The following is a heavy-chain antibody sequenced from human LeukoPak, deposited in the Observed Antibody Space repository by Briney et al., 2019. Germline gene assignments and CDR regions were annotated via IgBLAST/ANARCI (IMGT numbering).Heavy chain of an antibody. Sequence: SETLSLTCTVSGGSISSGSYYWSWIQQPAGKGLEWIGRIYTSGSTNYNPSLKSRVTISVDTSKNQFSLKLSSVTAADTAVYYCASGKVGNWFDPWGQGTLVTVSS. CDR2: IYTSGST. V-gene: IGHV4-61*02. J-gene: IGHJ5*02. CDR3: ASGKVGNWFDP. D-gene: IGHD1-26*01. CDR1: GGSISSGSYY.